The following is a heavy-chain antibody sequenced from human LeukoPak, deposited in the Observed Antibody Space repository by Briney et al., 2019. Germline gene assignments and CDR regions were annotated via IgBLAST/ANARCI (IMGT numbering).Heavy chain of an antibody. Sequence: QSGGSLMLSCAASGFTFSSYEMNWVRQAPGKGLEWVSYISSSGSTIYYADSVKGRFTISRDNAKNSLYLQMNGLRAEDTAVYYCAKEGFGNYYSAYFDYWGQGTLVTVSS. V-gene: IGHV3-48*03. CDR1: GFTFSSYE. J-gene: IGHJ4*02. CDR2: ISSSGSTI. D-gene: IGHD1-26*01. CDR3: AKEGFGNYYSAYFDY.